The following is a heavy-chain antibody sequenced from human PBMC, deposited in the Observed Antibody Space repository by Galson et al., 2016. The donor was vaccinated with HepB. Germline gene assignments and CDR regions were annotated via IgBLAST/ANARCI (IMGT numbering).Heavy chain of an antibody. V-gene: IGHV3-7*03. Sequence: SLRLSCATSGFTFGSVWMSWVRQAPGKGLEWVANIKPDGSERYYVDSLKGRFTISRDNAKNSLYLQMNSLRAEDTAVYYCALYYYDSSGFVEYVQHWGQGTRVTVSS. CDR2: IKPDGSER. CDR1: GFTFGSVW. J-gene: IGHJ1*01. D-gene: IGHD3-22*01. CDR3: ALYYYDSSGFVEYVQH.